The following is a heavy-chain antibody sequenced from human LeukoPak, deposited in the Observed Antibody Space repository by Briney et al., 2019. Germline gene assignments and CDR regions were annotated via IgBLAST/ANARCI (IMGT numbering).Heavy chain of an antibody. J-gene: IGHJ4*02. D-gene: IGHD3-22*01. V-gene: IGHV3-23*01. Sequence: PGGSLRLSCAASGFTFSSYAMSWVRQAPGKGLEWVSAISGSGGSTYYADSVKGRFTISRDNSKNTLYLQMNSLRAEDTAVYYCAKGFKGYYDSSGYSYYFDYWGQGTLVTVSS. CDR1: GFTFSSYA. CDR3: AKGFKGYYDSSGYSYYFDY. CDR2: ISGSGGST.